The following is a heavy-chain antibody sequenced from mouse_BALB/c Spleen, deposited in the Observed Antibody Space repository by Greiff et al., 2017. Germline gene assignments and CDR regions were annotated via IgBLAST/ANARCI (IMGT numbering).Heavy chain of an antibody. J-gene: IGHJ4*01. CDR2: ISSGGSYT. Sequence: EVQVVESGGGLVKPGGSLKLSCAASGFTFSSYTMSWVRQTPEKRLEWVATISSGGSYTYYPDSVKGRFTISRDNAKNTLYLQMSSLKSEDTAMYYCTRDGGYWGQGTSVTVSS. CDR3: TRDGGY. CDR1: GFTFSSYT. V-gene: IGHV5-6-4*01.